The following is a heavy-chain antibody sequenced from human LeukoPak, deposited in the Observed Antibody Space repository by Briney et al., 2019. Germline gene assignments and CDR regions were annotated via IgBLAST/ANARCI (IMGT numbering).Heavy chain of an antibody. D-gene: IGHD3-10*01. V-gene: IGHV3-30*02. Sequence: PGGSLRLSCAASGFTFSSYGMHWVRQAPGKGLEWVAFIRNDGSNKYHADSVKGRFTISGDNSKNTLYLQMNSLRTEDSAVYYCANEWLHISGSYKANNWGQGTLVTVSS. J-gene: IGHJ4*02. CDR3: ANEWLHISGSYKANN. CDR1: GFTFSSYG. CDR2: IRNDGSNK.